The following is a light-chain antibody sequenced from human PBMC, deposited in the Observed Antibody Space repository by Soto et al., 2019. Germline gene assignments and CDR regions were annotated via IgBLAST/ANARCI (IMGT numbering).Light chain of an antibody. CDR3: SSFTGSSYV. CDR1: SSDVGNNNY. Sequence: QSVLTQPASVSGSPGQSITISCTGTSSDVGNNNYVSWYQQNPGKAPKVMICDVTNRPSGVSNRFSGSKSGNTAFLTISGLLAEDEADYYCSSFTGSSYVFGTGTKVTVL. CDR2: DVT. J-gene: IGLJ1*01. V-gene: IGLV2-14*01.